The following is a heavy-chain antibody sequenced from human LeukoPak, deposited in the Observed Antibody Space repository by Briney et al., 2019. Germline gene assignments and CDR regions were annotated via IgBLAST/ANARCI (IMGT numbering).Heavy chain of an antibody. CDR2: FDPEDGET. CDR1: GYTLTELS. CDR3: ARRGYGSGSIGYFDS. V-gene: IGHV1-24*01. J-gene: IGHJ4*02. Sequence: ASVKVSCKVSGYTLTELSMHWVRQAPGKGLEWMGGFDPEDGETIYAQKFQVTISVDKSTSTAYLQWNSLKAPDTAMYYCARRGYGSGSIGYFDSWGQGTLVTVSS. D-gene: IGHD3-10*01.